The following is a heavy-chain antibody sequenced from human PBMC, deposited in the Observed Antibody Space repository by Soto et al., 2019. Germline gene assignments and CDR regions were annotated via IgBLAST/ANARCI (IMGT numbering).Heavy chain of an antibody. J-gene: IGHJ4*02. CDR1: GFTFSSYG. CDR2: IWYDGSNK. V-gene: IGHV3-33*01. CDR3: AREKDFWSGYYRPYYFDY. Sequence: GGSLRLSCAASGFTFSSYGMHWVRQAPGKGLEWVAVIWYDGSNKYYADSVKGRFTISRDNSKNTLYLQMNSLRAEDTAVYYFAREKDFWSGYYRPYYFDYWGQGTLVTVSS. D-gene: IGHD3-3*01.